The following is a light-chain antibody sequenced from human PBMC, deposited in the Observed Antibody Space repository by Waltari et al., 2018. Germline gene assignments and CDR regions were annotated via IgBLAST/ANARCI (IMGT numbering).Light chain of an antibody. V-gene: IGKV3-20*01. CDR1: QSVSSSY. Sequence: EIVLTQSPGTLSLSPGDRATLSCRASQSVSSSYLAWYQQKPGQAPRLLIYGASSRATGIPDRFSGSGSGTDFTLTISRLEPEDFAVYYCQQYGSSPGWTFGQGTKVEIK. J-gene: IGKJ1*01. CDR2: GAS. CDR3: QQYGSSPGWT.